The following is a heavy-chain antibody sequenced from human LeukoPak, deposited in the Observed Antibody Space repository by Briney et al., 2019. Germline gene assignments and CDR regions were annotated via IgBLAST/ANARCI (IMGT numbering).Heavy chain of an antibody. Sequence: ASVKVSCKASGYTFTSYYMHWVRQAPGQGLEWMGIINPSGGSTSYAQKFQGRVTMTRDMSTSTVYMELSSLRSEDTAVYHCARDYGGNLVGFDLWGRGTLVTVSS. CDR2: INPSGGST. CDR3: ARDYGGNLVGFDL. J-gene: IGHJ2*01. V-gene: IGHV1-46*01. CDR1: GYTFTSYY. D-gene: IGHD4-23*01.